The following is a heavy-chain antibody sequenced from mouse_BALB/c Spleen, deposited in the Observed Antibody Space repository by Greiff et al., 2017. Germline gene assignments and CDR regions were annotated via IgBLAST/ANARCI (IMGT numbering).Heavy chain of an antibody. CDR1: GFTFSSYG. Sequence: EVKLMESGGDLVKPGGSLKLSCAASGFTFSSYGMSWVRQTPDKRLEWVATISSGGSYTYYPDSVKGRFTISRDNAKNTLYLQMSSLKSEDTAMYYCARLLSDAMDYWGQGTSVTVSS. D-gene: IGHD1-1*02. V-gene: IGHV5-6*01. CDR3: ARLLSDAMDY. CDR2: ISSGGSYT. J-gene: IGHJ4*01.